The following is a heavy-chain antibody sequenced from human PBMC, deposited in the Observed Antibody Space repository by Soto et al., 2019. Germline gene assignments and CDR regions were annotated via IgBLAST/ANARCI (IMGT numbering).Heavy chain of an antibody. Sequence: EVQLVESGGGLVKPGGSLRLSCAASGFTFSSYSMNWVRQAPGKGLEWVSSISSSSSYIYYADSVKGRFTISRDNAKNSLYLQMNSLRDEDTAVYYCARDKVDGYSYGLYDYWGQGTLVTVSS. J-gene: IGHJ4*02. CDR1: GFTFSSYS. D-gene: IGHD5-18*01. CDR2: ISSSSSYI. CDR3: ARDKVDGYSYGLYDY. V-gene: IGHV3-21*01.